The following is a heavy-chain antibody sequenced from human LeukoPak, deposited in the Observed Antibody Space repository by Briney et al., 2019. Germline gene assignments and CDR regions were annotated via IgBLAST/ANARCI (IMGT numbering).Heavy chain of an antibody. V-gene: IGHV3-74*01. CDR2: FNSDASRT. CDR1: GFTFSSYW. J-gene: IGHJ6*03. Sequence: GGSLSLSCAPSGFTFSSYWMQWVRQAPGKGLVWVLRFNSDASRTSYADSEKGRFTISRDNAKTTLYLQMNSLRAEDTAVYYCAKATVMVRGARRGMDVWGKGTTVTISS. D-gene: IGHD3-10*01. CDR3: AKATVMVRGARRGMDV.